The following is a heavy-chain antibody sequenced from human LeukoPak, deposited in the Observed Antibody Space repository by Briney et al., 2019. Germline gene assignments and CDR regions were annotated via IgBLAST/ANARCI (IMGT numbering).Heavy chain of an antibody. J-gene: IGHJ6*02. Sequence: GGSLRLSCTASGFTFGDYAMSWVRQAPGKGLEWVGFIRSKAYGGTTEYAASVKGRFTISRDDSKSIAYLQMNSLKTEDTAVYYCTRDCSSTSGYINGMDVWGQGTTVTVSS. CDR3: TRDCSSTSGYINGMDV. V-gene: IGHV3-49*04. D-gene: IGHD2-2*02. CDR1: GFTFGDYA. CDR2: IRSKAYGGTT.